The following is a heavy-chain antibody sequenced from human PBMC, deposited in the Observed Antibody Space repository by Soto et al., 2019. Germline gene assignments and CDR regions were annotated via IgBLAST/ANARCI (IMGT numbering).Heavy chain of an antibody. J-gene: IGHJ4*02. CDR1: GFTFSSYA. V-gene: IGHV3-23*01. D-gene: IGHD5-18*01. CDR3: AKGVGREYSYGYGY. Sequence: PGGSLRLSCAASGFTFSSYAMSWVRQAPGKGLEWVSAISGSGGSTYYADSVKGRFTISRDNSKNTLYLQMNSLRAEDTAVYYCAKGVGREYSYGYGYWGQGTLVTVSS. CDR2: ISGSGGST.